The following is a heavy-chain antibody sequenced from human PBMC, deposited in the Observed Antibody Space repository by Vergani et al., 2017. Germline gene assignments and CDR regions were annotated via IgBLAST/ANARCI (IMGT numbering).Heavy chain of an antibody. CDR3: GRDPRITGTTAGGMDY. J-gene: IGHJ4*02. CDR1: GFTFSSHA. V-gene: IGHV3-23*01. CDR2: IKNTGDST. D-gene: IGHD1-7*01. Sequence: EVQLLQSEGAVVQPGGSLRLSCVASGFTFSSHAMSWVRQGHGQGLEWVSSIKNTGDSTHYADSVKGRFTISRDNSKNTLYLQMNSLRVEDTAVYYCGRDPRITGTTAGGMDYWGQGTLVTVSS.